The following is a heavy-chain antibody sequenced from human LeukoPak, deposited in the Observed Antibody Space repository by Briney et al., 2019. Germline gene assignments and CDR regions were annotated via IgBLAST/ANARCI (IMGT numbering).Heavy chain of an antibody. V-gene: IGHV4-38-2*01. D-gene: IGHD1-26*01. Sequence: SETLSLTCAVSGYSISSGYYWGWIRQPPGKGLEWIGSIYHSGSTYYNPSLKSRVTISVDTSKNQFSLKLSSVTAADTAVYYCARPFSGSPREPDYWGQGTLVTVSS. CDR2: IYHSGST. CDR3: ARPFSGSPREPDY. J-gene: IGHJ4*02. CDR1: GYSISSGYY.